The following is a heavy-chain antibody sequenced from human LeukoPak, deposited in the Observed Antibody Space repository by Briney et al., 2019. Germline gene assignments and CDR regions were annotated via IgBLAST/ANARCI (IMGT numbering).Heavy chain of an antibody. CDR2: IFPGDSDT. D-gene: IGHD6-19*01. J-gene: IGHJ4*02. Sequence: GESLKISCKGSGYSFTNYWMGWVRQRPGKGLEWMGIIFPGDSDTRYSPSFQGQVTISVDKSISTAYLQWSSLKASETAMYYCTRRGSGWYVDFWGQGTLVTVSS. CDR3: TRRGSGWYVDF. V-gene: IGHV5-51*01. CDR1: GYSFTNYW.